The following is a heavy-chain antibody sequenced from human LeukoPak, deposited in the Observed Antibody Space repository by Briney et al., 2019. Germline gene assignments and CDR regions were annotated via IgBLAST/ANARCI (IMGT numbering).Heavy chain of an antibody. Sequence: ASVKVSCKASGGTFSSYAISWVRQAPGQGLEWMGWINPNSGGTNYAQKFQGRVTMTRDTSISTAYMELSRLRSDDTAVYYCARRGSRYCSGGSCYYYYYMDVWGKGTTVTVSS. CDR3: ARRGSRYCSGGSCYYYYYMDV. CDR1: GGTFSSYA. V-gene: IGHV1-2*02. CDR2: INPNSGGT. D-gene: IGHD2-15*01. J-gene: IGHJ6*03.